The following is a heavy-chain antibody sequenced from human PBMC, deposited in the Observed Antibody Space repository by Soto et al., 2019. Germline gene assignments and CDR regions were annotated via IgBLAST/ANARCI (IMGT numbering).Heavy chain of an antibody. D-gene: IGHD3-3*01. CDR1: GYTFTSYD. Sequence: QVQLVQSGAEVKKPGASVKVSCKASGYTFTSYDINWVRQATGQGLEWMGWMNPNSGNTGYAQKFQGRVTMTRNNSISRAYMELSSLRSEDTAVYYCARSAPTYYDFWSGYYYYYYMDVWGKGTTVTVSS. CDR2: MNPNSGNT. CDR3: ARSAPTYYDFWSGYYYYYYMDV. J-gene: IGHJ6*03. V-gene: IGHV1-8*01.